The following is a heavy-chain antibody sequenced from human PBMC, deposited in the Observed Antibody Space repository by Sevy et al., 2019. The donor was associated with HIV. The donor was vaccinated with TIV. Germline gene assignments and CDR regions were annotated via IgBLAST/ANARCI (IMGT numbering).Heavy chain of an antibody. CDR2: ISGSGGST. Sequence: GGSLRLSCAASGFTFSSYAMSWVRQAPGKGLEWVSAISGSGGSTYYADSVKGRFTISRDNSKNTLYLQMNSLRVEDTAVYYCAKAGSASSSNLPSYWGQGTLVTVSS. D-gene: IGHD4-4*01. CDR1: GFTFSSYA. V-gene: IGHV3-23*01. J-gene: IGHJ4*02. CDR3: AKAGSASSSNLPSY.